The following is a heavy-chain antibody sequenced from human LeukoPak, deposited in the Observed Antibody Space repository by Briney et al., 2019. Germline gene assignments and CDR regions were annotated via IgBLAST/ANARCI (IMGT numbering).Heavy chain of an antibody. J-gene: IGHJ5*02. CDR2: IYHTGST. V-gene: IGHV4-30-2*01. CDR1: GASISSGTYS. CDR3: ARGDGSGSGRWFDP. D-gene: IGHD3-10*01. Sequence: SSQTLPLTCTVSGASISSGTYSWSWIRQPPGEGLEWIGYIYHTGSTYYNPSLKGRVTISVDRSKNQFSLNLNFVTAADTALYYCARGDGSGSGRWFDPWGQGTLITVSS.